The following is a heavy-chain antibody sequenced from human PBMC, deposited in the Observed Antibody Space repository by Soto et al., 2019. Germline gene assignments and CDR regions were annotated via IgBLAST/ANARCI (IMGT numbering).Heavy chain of an antibody. CDR3: ARDYDMDRFDY. D-gene: IGHD3-9*01. V-gene: IGHV3-30-3*01. CDR2: ISYDGSNK. Sequence: PGGSLRLSCAASGFTFSSYAMHWVRQAPGKGLEWVAVISYDGSNKYYADSVKGRFTISRDNSKNTLYLQMNSLRAEDTAVYYCARDYDMDRFDYWGQGTLVTVSS. J-gene: IGHJ4*02. CDR1: GFTFSSYA.